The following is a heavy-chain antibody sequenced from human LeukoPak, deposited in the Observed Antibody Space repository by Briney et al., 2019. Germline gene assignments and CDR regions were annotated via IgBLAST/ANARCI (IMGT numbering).Heavy chain of an antibody. Sequence: AGGSLRLSCAASGFTFSSYAMSWVRQAPGKGLEWVSAISGSGGSTYYADSVKGRFTISRDNSKNTLYLQMNSLRAEDTAVYYCAKSLDYDGGVLWALPHYWGQGTLVTASS. J-gene: IGHJ4*02. V-gene: IGHV3-23*01. CDR1: GFTFSSYA. CDR3: AKSLDYDGGVLWALPHY. D-gene: IGHD3-22*01. CDR2: ISGSGGST.